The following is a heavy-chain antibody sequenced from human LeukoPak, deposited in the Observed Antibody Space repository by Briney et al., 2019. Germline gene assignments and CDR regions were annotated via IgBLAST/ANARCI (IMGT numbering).Heavy chain of an antibody. Sequence: ASVKVSCKASGYTFTDYCIHWVRQAPGQGPEWMGWINPNGGGTNYGQRFQGRVTMTRDTSINTAYMELSSLRPDDTAVYYCAITTIASSIDWWGQGTLVTVSS. CDR3: AITTIASSIDW. D-gene: IGHD6-13*01. J-gene: IGHJ4*02. CDR1: GYTFTDYC. V-gene: IGHV1-2*02. CDR2: INPNGGGT.